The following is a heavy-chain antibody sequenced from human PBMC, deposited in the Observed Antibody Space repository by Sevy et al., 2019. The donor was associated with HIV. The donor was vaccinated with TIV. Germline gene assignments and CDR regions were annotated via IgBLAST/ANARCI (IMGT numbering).Heavy chain of an antibody. Sequence: GGSLRLSCAASGFTVSGNYMSWVRQAPGKGLEWVSGIFSGGNTHFADSVKGRFTISSDNSKNTLSLQMNSLSAEDTAVYYCAREVEDYSGSSAWDWYFDLWGRGTLVTVSS. V-gene: IGHV3-66*01. CDR3: AREVEDYSGSSAWDWYFDL. J-gene: IGHJ2*01. CDR1: GFTVSGNY. D-gene: IGHD3-22*01. CDR2: IFSGGNT.